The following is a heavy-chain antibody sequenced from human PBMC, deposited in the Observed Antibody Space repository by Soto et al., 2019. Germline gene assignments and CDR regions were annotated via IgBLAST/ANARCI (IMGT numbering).Heavy chain of an antibody. CDR1: GGSISGSY. CDR2: VYYTGST. V-gene: IGHV4-59*01. J-gene: IGHJ4*02. Sequence: SETLSLTCSLSGGSISGSYWSWIRQSPGKGLEWLGYVYYTGSTNYSPSLMSRVSISVDTSKNEFSLRLSSVTAADTAVYFCARSVAVPGAHIDYWGQGTKVTVSS. CDR3: ARSVAVPGAHIDY. D-gene: IGHD6-19*01.